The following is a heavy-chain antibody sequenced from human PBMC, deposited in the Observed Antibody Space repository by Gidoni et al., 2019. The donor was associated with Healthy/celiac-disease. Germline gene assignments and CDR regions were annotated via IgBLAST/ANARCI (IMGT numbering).Heavy chain of an antibody. J-gene: IGHJ4*02. V-gene: IGHV4-59*01. CDR3: ARGAGTAMVPFDY. CDR1: CGSISSYY. CDR2: IYYSGST. Sequence: QVQLQESGPGLVKLSETLSLTCTVSCGSISSYYWSWIRQPPGKGLEWIGYIYYSGSTNYNPSLKSRVTISVDTSKNQFSLKLSSVTAADTAVYYCARGAGTAMVPFDYWGQGTLVTVSS. D-gene: IGHD5-18*01.